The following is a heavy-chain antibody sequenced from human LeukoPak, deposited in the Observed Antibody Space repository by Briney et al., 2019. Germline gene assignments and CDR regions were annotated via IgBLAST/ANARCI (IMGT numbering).Heavy chain of an antibody. CDR3: ARGQRRLQDY. V-gene: IGHV4-61*01. CDR1: GGSVSSDSYF. Sequence: PPETLSLTCTVSGGSVSSDSYFWTWIRQPPGKGLEWIGYIYYSGSTNYNPSLKSRVTISLDTSKSQISLKLSSVTAADMAVYYCARGQRRLQDYWGQGTLVTVSS. J-gene: IGHJ4*02. CDR2: IYYSGST.